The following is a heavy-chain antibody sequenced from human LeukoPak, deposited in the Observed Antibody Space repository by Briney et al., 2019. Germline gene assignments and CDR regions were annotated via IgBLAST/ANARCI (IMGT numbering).Heavy chain of an antibody. J-gene: IGHJ3*02. CDR1: GFKFYDYG. D-gene: IGHD3-3*01. CDR3: ARDNRDVFWSDLLPGHAFDI. Sequence: RTGESLRLSCAASGFKFYDYGMNWVRQAPGKGLEWVSSINWNNGSTGYADSVKGRFTISRDNAKNSLYLQMNSLRAEDTALYYCARDNRDVFWSDLLPGHAFDIWGQGTMVTVSS. CDR2: INWNNGST. V-gene: IGHV3-20*04.